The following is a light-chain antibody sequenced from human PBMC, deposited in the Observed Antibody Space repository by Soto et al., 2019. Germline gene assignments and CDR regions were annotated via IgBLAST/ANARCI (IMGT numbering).Light chain of an antibody. J-gene: IGKJ1*01. V-gene: IGKV3-15*01. CDR2: GAS. Sequence: ETVMTQSPATLSVSPGERATLSCRASQTVNTFLAWYQQKPGQAPILLIYGASTRASGVPARFSGSGSGTEFTLTISSLQFEDVAVYYCQQYSKWPETFGQGAKVDIK. CDR3: QQYSKWPET. CDR1: QTVNTF.